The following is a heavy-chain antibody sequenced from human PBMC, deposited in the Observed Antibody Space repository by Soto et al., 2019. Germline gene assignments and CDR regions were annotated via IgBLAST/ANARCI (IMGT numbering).Heavy chain of an antibody. D-gene: IGHD3-22*01. V-gene: IGHV3-30*18. J-gene: IGHJ5*02. CDR2: ISYDGSNK. Sequence: AKGLEWVAVISYDGSNKYYADSVKGRFTISRDNSKNTLYLQMNSLRAEDTAVYYCAKFNYYDSSGLMAWGQGTLVTVSS. CDR3: AKFNYYDSSGLMA.